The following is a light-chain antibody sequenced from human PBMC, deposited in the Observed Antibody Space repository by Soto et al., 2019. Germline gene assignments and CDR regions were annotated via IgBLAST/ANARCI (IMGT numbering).Light chain of an antibody. Sequence: EIVMIQSPATLSVSPGESVTLSCRASQLISSWLAWYQHKPGNAPKLLIYAASSGESGVPERFSGSASGTEFTLTISSLQSEDFAAYYCQQNNSTPITFGQGTRLEIK. J-gene: IGKJ5*01. CDR3: QQNNSTPIT. CDR2: AAS. V-gene: IGKV3D-15*02. CDR1: QLISSW.